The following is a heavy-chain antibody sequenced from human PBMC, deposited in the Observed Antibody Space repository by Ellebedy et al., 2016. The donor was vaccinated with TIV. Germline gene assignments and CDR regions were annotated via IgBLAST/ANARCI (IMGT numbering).Heavy chain of an antibody. CDR3: ARRASYGDYAVQVNPWFDP. V-gene: IGHV3-7*03. D-gene: IGHD4-17*01. CDR1: GFNFRSYW. CDR2: IRQEGDEI. J-gene: IGHJ5*02. Sequence: GESLKISCAASGFNFRSYWMTWVRQAPGKGLEWVAKIRQEGDEIYYVESVKGRFTISRDNAKNSLFPQMNSLRVEATAVYNCARRASYGDYAVQVNPWFDPWGQGTLVTVSS.